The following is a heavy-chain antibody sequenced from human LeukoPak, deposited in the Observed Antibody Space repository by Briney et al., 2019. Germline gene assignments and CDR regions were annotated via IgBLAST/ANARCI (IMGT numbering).Heavy chain of an antibody. Sequence: ASVKVSRKASGYTFTSYGISWVRQAPGQGLEWMGWISAYNGNTNYAQKLQGRVTMTTDTSTSTAYMELRSLRSDDTAVYFCARDNYYGSGSPSFDPWGQGTLVTVSS. J-gene: IGHJ5*02. CDR2: ISAYNGNT. CDR3: ARDNYYGSGSPSFDP. CDR1: GYTFTSYG. D-gene: IGHD3-10*01. V-gene: IGHV1-18*01.